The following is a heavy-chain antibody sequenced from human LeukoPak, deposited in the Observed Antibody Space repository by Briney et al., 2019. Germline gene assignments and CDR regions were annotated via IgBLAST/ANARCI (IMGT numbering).Heavy chain of an antibody. V-gene: IGHV4-39*01. D-gene: IGHD5-18*01. CDR3: ASPGYSYGYFDY. CDR2: IYYSGST. J-gene: IGHJ4*02. Sequence: PSETLSLTCTVSGGSISSSSYYWGWIRQPPGKGLEWIGSIYYSGSTYYNPSLKSRVTISVDTSKNQFSLKLSSVTAADTAVYYCASPGYSYGYFDYWAQGTLVTVPS. CDR1: GGSISSSSYY.